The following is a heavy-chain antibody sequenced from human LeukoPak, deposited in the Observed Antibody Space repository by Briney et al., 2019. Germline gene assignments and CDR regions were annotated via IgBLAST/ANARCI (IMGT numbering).Heavy chain of an antibody. J-gene: IGHJ4*02. CDR1: SDSVSSSSYL. D-gene: IGHD3-10*01. V-gene: IGHV4-39*01. Sequence: SETLSLTCSVSSDSVSSSSYLWVWVRQPPGKGLEWIGDIYSNGHISYNPSLKSRAAISVDTSKNQFSLNLSSVTAADTAVYYCARRHYGSGNIDSWGQGTLVTVSS. CDR2: IYSNGHI. CDR3: ARRHYGSGNIDS.